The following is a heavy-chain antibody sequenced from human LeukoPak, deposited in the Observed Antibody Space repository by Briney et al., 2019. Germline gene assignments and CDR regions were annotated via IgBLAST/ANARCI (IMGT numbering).Heavy chain of an antibody. D-gene: IGHD1-26*01. J-gene: IGHJ4*02. CDR3: ARGERDFDY. Sequence: PSETLSLTCTVAGGSIRSSYYYWGWIRQPPGKGLEWIGSIYDSGSTYYNPSPKSRVTISVDTSKNQFSLKLSSVTAADTAVYYCARGERDFDYWGQGTLVTVSS. CDR2: IYDSGST. CDR1: GGSIRSSYYY. V-gene: IGHV4-39*07.